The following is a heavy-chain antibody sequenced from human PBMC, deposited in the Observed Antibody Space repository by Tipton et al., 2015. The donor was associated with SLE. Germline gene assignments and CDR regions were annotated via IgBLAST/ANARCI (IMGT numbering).Heavy chain of an antibody. J-gene: IGHJ4*02. CDR2: INHSGST. V-gene: IGHV4-34*01. CDR1: GGSFSGYY. Sequence: SLTCAVYGGSFSGYYWSWIRQPPGKGLEWIGEINHSGSTYYNPSLKSRVTISVDTSKNQFSLKLSSVTAADTAVYYCARVREVYFDYWGQGTLVTVSS. CDR3: ARVREVYFDY.